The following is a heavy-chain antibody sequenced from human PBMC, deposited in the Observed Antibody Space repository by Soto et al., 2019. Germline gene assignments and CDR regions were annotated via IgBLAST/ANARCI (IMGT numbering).Heavy chain of an antibody. D-gene: IGHD3-10*01. CDR1: GGSISSYY. CDR2: ILYTGNT. Sequence: TSETLSLTCTVSGGSISSYYLSWIRQPPGKGLEWLGYILYTGNTNYNPSLKSRVTMSVDTSKNQVSLKLSAVTAADTAVYFCARAAYGSGSYYAPYYYYAMDVWGQGTTVTVSS. CDR3: ARAAYGSGSYYAPYYYYAMDV. V-gene: IGHV4-59*01. J-gene: IGHJ6*02.